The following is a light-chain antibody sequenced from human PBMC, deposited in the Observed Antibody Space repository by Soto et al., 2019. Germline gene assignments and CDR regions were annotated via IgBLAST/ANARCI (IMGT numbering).Light chain of an antibody. Sequence: EMVMTQSPATLSVSPGERATLSCRASQSVSSNLAWYQQKPGQAPRLLIYGASTRATGIPARFSGSGSGTEFTLTISSLQSEDFAVYYCQQYNNSPGTFGGGTKVEIK. J-gene: IGKJ4*01. CDR1: QSVSSN. CDR3: QQYNNSPGT. CDR2: GAS. V-gene: IGKV3-15*01.